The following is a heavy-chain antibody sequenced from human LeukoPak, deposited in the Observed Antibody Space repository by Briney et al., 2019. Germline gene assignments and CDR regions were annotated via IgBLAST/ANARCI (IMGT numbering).Heavy chain of an antibody. J-gene: IGHJ3*02. CDR1: GYNLTGYY. CDR2: INPNSGGT. V-gene: IGHV1-2*02. CDR3: ARTPVLRYFDWLRHAFDI. Sequence: GASVKVSCKASGYNLTGYYMHWVRQAPGQGLEWMGWINPNSGGTNYAQKFQGRVTMTRDTSISTAYMELSRLRSDDTAVYYCARTPVLRYFDWLRHAFDIWGQGTMVTVSS. D-gene: IGHD3-9*01.